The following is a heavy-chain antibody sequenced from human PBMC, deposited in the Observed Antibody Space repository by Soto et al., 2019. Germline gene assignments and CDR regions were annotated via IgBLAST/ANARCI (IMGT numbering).Heavy chain of an antibody. Sequence: ASVKVSCKASGYTFTSYAMHWVRQAPGQRLEWMGWINAGNGNTKYSRKFQGRVTITRDTSASTAYMELSSLRSEDTAVYYCARGGGRVLRYFDWLLIWGQGTLVTVSS. D-gene: IGHD3-9*01. V-gene: IGHV1-3*01. CDR3: ARGGGRVLRYFDWLLI. CDR1: GYTFTSYA. CDR2: INAGNGNT. J-gene: IGHJ4*02.